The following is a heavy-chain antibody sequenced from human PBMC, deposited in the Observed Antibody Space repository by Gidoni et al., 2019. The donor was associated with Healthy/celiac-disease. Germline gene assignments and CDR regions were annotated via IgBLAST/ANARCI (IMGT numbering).Heavy chain of an antibody. CDR3: ARDGEPGIGYYYYYGMDV. V-gene: IGHV3-21*01. Sequence: EVQLVESGGGLVKPGGSLRLSCAASGFTFSSYSMNWVRQAPGKGLEWVSSISSSSSYIYYADSVKGRFTISRDNAKNSLYLQMNSLRAEDTAVYYCARDGEPGIGYYYYYGMDVWGQGTTVTVSS. CDR2: ISSSSSYI. CDR1: GFTFSSYS. D-gene: IGHD7-27*01. J-gene: IGHJ6*02.